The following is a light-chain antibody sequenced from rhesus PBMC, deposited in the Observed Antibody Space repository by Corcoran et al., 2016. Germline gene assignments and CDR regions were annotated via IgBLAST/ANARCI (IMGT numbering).Light chain of an antibody. V-gene: IGLV2S7*01. CDR3: CSYSTSNTHVL. J-gene: IGLJ3*01. CDR1: SSDIGGYNF. CDR2: GVS. Sequence: QSAPTQPPSVSGSPGQSVTISCTGTSSDIGGYNFVSWYQQHPGKAPKLMIYGVSNRPSGVSDRFSGSKSGNTASLTISGLQAEDEADYYCCSYSTSNTHVLFGGGTRLTVL.